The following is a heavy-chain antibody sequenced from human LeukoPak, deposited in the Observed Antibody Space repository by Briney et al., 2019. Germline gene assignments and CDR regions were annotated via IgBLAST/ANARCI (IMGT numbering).Heavy chain of an antibody. V-gene: IGHV1-18*01. D-gene: IGHD3-16*02. CDR3: ARVNTRYDYVWGSYQDY. J-gene: IGHJ4*02. Sequence: ASVKVSCKASGYTFTSYGISWVRQAPGQGLECMGWISAYNGNTNYAQKLQGRVTMTTDTSTSTAYMELRSLRSDDTAVYYCARVNTRYDYVWGSYQDYWGQGTLVTVSS. CDR2: ISAYNGNT. CDR1: GYTFTSYG.